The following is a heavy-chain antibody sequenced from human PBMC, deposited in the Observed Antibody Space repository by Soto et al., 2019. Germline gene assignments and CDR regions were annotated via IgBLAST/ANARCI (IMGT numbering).Heavy chain of an antibody. V-gene: IGHV2-5*02. CDR3: ARSEMAAISGLSFQH. J-gene: IGHJ1*01. D-gene: IGHD5-12*01. CDR2: IYWDDDK. Sequence: QITLKESGPTLVKPTQTLTLTCTFSGFSFSTSKMCVGWIRQPPGKALEWLALIYWDDDKRYSPSLKSRLTINKDTSRNQVVLTLTNMDPVDTATYFCARSEMAAISGLSFQHCGQGTLVTVSS. CDR1: GFSFSTSKMC.